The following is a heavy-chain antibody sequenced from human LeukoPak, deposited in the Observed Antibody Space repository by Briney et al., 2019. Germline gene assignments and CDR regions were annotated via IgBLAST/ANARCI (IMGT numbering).Heavy chain of an antibody. CDR2: IKSKTDGGTT. Sequence: GGSLRLSCAASGFTFSNAWMSWVRQAPGKGLEWVGRIKSKTDGGTTDYAAPVKGRFTISRDNAKNTLYLQMNSLRAEDTAVYYCARVAYNWNYGWFDPWGQGTLVTVSS. J-gene: IGHJ5*02. D-gene: IGHD1-7*01. CDR3: ARVAYNWNYGWFDP. V-gene: IGHV3-15*05. CDR1: GFTFSNAW.